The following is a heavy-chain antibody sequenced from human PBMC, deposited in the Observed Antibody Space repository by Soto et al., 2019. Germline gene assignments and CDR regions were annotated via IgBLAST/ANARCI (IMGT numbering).Heavy chain of an antibody. J-gene: IGHJ4*02. CDR1: GYSISNGYY. Sequence: SETLSLTCDVSGYSISNGYYWGWIRQPPGEGLDWIGTIYHSGTTYYNPSLKSRVTISVDTSKNQFSLKLSSVTAADTAVYYCARVLGDRSWYDGLDYWGQGTLVTVSS. CDR2: IYHSGTT. V-gene: IGHV4-38-2*01. CDR3: ARVLGDRSWYDGLDY. D-gene: IGHD6-13*01.